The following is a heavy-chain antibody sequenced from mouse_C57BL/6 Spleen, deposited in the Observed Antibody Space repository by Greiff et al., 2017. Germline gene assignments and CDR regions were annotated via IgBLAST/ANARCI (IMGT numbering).Heavy chain of an antibody. V-gene: IGHV1-39*01. Sequence: LVESGPELVKPGASVKISCKASGYSFTDYNMNWVKQSTGKSLEWIGVINPNYGTTSYNQKFKGKATLTVDQSSSTAYMQLNSLTSEDSAVYYCAREGLITTVDYYAMDYWGQGTSVTVSS. CDR2: INPNYGTT. D-gene: IGHD1-1*01. CDR3: AREGLITTVDYYAMDY. CDR1: GYSFTDYN. J-gene: IGHJ4*01.